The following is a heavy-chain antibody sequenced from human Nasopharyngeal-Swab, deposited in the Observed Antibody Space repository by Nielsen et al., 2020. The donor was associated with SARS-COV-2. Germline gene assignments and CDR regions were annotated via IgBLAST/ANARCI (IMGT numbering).Heavy chain of an antibody. CDR2: IHWNGGRI. CDR1: GFTFVDYA. CDR3: TKATSLYYYDSSGYRPWYCDY. Sequence: LRLSSVSSGFTFVDYAMHRVRLVPGKGLEWISGIHWNGGRIGYADSVKGRFTISRENAKKSLYLQMNSLRPEDTALYYCTKATSLYYYDSSGYRPWYCDYWGQGTLVTVSS. V-gene: IGHV3-9*01. D-gene: IGHD3-22*01. J-gene: IGHJ4*02.